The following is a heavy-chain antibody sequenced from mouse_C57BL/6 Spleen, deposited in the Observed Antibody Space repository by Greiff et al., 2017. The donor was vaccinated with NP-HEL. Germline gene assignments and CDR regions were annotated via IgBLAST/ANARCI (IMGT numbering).Heavy chain of an antibody. CDR2: ISNGGGST. D-gene: IGHD1-1*01. CDR1: GFTFSDYY. J-gene: IGHJ4*01. V-gene: IGHV5-12*01. CDR3: ARRGSSSGAMDY. Sequence: DVMLVESGGGLVQPGGSLKLSCAASGFTFSDYYMYWVRQTPEKRLEWVAYISNGGGSTYYPDTVKGRFTISRDNAKNTLYLQMSRLKSEDTAMYYGARRGSSSGAMDYWGQGTSVTVSS.